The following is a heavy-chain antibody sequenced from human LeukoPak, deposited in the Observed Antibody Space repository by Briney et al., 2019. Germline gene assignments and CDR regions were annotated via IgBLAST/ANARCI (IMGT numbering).Heavy chain of an antibody. V-gene: IGHV1-2*02. CDR2: INPNSGGT. Sequence: GSSVKVSCKASGYTFTGYYMHWVRQAPGQGLEWMGWINPNSGGTNYAQKFQGRVTMTRDTSISTAYMELSRLRSDDTAVYYCAREGIAAAGTPTLGYWGQGTLVTLSS. J-gene: IGHJ4*02. CDR1: GYTFTGYY. CDR3: AREGIAAAGTPTLGY. D-gene: IGHD6-13*01.